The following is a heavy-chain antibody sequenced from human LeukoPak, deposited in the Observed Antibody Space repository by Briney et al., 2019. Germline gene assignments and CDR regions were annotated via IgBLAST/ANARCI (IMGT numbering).Heavy chain of an antibody. CDR1: DFSISSGYH. V-gene: IGHV4-38-2*02. CDR3: ARDRSYFIFDY. Sequence: PSETLSLTCAVSDFSISSGYHWGWVRQPPGKGLEWIGAVHHSGSTYYNPSLKSRVTMSTDTPKSQFSPKLSSVTAADTAVYYCARDRSYFIFDYWGQGTLVTVSS. CDR2: VHHSGST. J-gene: IGHJ4*02. D-gene: IGHD3-10*01.